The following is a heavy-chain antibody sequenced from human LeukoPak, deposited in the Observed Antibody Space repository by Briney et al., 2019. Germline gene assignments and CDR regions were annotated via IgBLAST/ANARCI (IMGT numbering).Heavy chain of an antibody. CDR3: ARQLRYYDSSGYGPNDY. J-gene: IGHJ4*02. D-gene: IGHD3-22*01. CDR1: GYSFTSYC. CDR2: IYPCDSDT. V-gene: IGHV5-51*01. Sequence: GESLKISSKGSGYSFTSYCICWVRQMPGQGREWMGIIYPCDSDTRYSPSFPGQVTVSADKSISTAYLQWSSLKASDTAMYYCARQLRYYDSSGYGPNDYWGQGTLVTVSS.